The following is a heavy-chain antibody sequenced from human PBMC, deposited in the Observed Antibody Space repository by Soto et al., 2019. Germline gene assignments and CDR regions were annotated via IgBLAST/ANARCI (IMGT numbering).Heavy chain of an antibody. CDR1: GYPLTTYY. D-gene: IGHD3-10*01. CDR3: ATDDYGIFPY. J-gene: IGHJ4*02. V-gene: IGHV1-2*02. Sequence: ASVKVSCKVSGYPLTTYYIHWVRQAPGQGLEWMGWIDPRSGGTVYEQKFRGRVTMTRDTSISTVYMDLSGLTSDDTALYYCATDDYGIFPYWGQGSLVTVSS. CDR2: IDPRSGGT.